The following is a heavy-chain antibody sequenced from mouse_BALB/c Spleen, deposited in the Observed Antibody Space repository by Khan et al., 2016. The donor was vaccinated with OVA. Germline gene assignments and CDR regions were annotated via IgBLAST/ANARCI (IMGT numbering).Heavy chain of an antibody. CDR2: IYPGDGTT. CDR3: ERSGDDCFAY. V-gene: IGHV1-80*01. J-gene: IGHJ3*01. D-gene: IGHD3-3*01. Sequence: QVQLKQSGAELVRPGSSMKISCKASGYAFSNYWMNWVRQGPGQGLEWIGPIYPGDGTTNYNGKFKDKATLTSDKSSNTAYIQLSSLTSEDSADYDGERSGDDCFAYWGQGTLVTVSA. CDR1: GYAFSNYW.